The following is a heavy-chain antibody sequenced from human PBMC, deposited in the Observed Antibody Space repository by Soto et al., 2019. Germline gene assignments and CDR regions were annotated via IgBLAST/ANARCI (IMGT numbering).Heavy chain of an antibody. J-gene: IGHJ6*02. CDR1: GFTFTSSA. Sequence: SVKVSCKASGFTFTSSAMQWVRQARGQRLEWIGWIVVGSGNTNYAQKFQERVTITRDMSTSTAYMELSSLRSEDTAVYYCAADFLGTGSLGLYYYYGMDVWGQGTTVTVS. CDR3: AADFLGTGSLGLYYYYGMDV. D-gene: IGHD3-10*01. V-gene: IGHV1-58*02. CDR2: IVVGSGNT.